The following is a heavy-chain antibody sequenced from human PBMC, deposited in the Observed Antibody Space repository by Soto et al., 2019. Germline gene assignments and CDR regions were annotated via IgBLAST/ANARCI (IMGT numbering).Heavy chain of an antibody. Sequence: QVTLKESGPVLVKPTETLRLTCTVSGFSLTNARLGVSWIRQPPGKALEWLGHIFSNDDNSYSASLKTRLTISKDSSKSQVFLTMSNMDPVDTATYYCARIRDDRTGYYSHDGAFDIWGQGTMVTVSS. CDR3: ARIRDDRTGYYSHDGAFDI. D-gene: IGHD3-22*01. J-gene: IGHJ3*02. CDR2: IFSNDDN. CDR1: GFSLTNARLG. V-gene: IGHV2-26*01.